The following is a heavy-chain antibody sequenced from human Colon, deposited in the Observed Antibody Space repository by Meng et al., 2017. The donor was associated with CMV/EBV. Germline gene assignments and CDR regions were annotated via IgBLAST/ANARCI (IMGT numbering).Heavy chain of an antibody. J-gene: IGHJ6*02. CDR3: ARAPYYYYGMDV. CDR2: INHSGST. Sequence: GSLRLSCAVYGGSFSGYYWSWIRQPPGKGLEWIGEINHSGSTNYNPSLKSRVTISVDTSKNQFSLKLSSVTAADTAVYYCARAPYYYYGMDVWGQGTRVTVSS. V-gene: IGHV4-34*01. CDR1: GGSFSGYY.